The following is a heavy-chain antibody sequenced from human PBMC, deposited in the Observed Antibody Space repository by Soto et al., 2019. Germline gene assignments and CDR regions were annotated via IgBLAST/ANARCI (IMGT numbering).Heavy chain of an antibody. Sequence: EVQLVESGGGLVQPGGSLRLSCAASGFTVSNNYMCWVRQAPGKGLEWVSLIYSGGVTHYADSVGGRFTISKDNARNTLYLQTKRLRAADTAVYYCAKGGTTVAASVWYWGQGPLVTVSS. V-gene: IGHV3-66*01. CDR3: AKGGTTVAASVWY. CDR1: GFTVSNNY. D-gene: IGHD4-17*01. J-gene: IGHJ4*02. CDR2: IYSGGVT.